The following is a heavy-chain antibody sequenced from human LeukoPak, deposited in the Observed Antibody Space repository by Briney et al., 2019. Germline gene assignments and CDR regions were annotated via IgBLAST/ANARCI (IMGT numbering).Heavy chain of an antibody. CDR2: IKQDGSEK. CDR3: AREESSDGTGYFDY. V-gene: IGHV3-7*03. J-gene: IGHJ4*02. Sequence: PGGSLRLSCAASEFTFSSYSMNWVRQAPGKGLEWVANIKQDGSEKYYVDSVKGRFTTSRDNAKNSLYLQMNSLRAEDTAVYYCAREESSDGTGYFDYWGQGTLVTVSS. CDR1: EFTFSSYS. D-gene: IGHD6-19*01.